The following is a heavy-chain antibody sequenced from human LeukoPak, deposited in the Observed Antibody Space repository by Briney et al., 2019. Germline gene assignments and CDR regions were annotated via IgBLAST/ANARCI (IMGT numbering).Heavy chain of an antibody. Sequence: WASVKVSCKASGYTFTIYDINWVRQATGQGLEWMGWMNPNSGDTGYAQRFQGRVTMTRSTSISTAYMELSSLRSEDTAVYYCARNVRDTGTFDYWGQGTLVTVSS. CDR2: MNPNSGDT. CDR1: GYTFTIYD. D-gene: IGHD5-18*01. V-gene: IGHV1-8*01. J-gene: IGHJ4*02. CDR3: ARNVRDTGTFDY.